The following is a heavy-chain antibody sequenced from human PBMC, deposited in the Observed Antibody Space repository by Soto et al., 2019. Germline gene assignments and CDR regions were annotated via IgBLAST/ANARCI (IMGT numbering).Heavy chain of an antibody. CDR3: AAGVGYFSGSKCYSEKYYYYGMDV. D-gene: IGHD2-15*01. J-gene: IGHJ6*02. V-gene: IGHV1-58*01. CDR2: VAIGSGNT. CDR1: GFTFSSTG. Sequence: QMQLVQSGPEVKKPGTSVKVSCKASGFTFSSTGVHWVRQARGQRLEWIGWVAIGSGNTDYAQKFHERVTISSDVSTSTAYMELSSLRSEDTAEYYCAAGVGYFSGSKCYSEKYYYYGMDVWGQGTTVTVSS.